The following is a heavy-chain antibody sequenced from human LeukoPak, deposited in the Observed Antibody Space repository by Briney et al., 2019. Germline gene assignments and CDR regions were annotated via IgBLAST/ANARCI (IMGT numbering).Heavy chain of an antibody. Sequence: PGGSLRLSCAASGFTFSSYSMNWVRQAPGKGLEWVSSISSSSSYKYYADSVKGRFTISRDNAKNSLYLQMNSLRAEDTALYYCAKDRMDPGEDHYGMDVWGQGTTVTVSS. CDR1: GFTFSSYS. V-gene: IGHV3-21*04. CDR3: AKDRMDPGEDHYGMDV. CDR2: ISSSSSYK. J-gene: IGHJ6*02. D-gene: IGHD3-10*01.